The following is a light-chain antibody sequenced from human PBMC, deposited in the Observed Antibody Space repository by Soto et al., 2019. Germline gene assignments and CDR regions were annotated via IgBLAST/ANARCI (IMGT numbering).Light chain of an antibody. CDR3: QQANSFPLT. V-gene: IGKV1-12*01. CDR1: QGISSW. CDR2: SAS. J-gene: IGKJ3*01. Sequence: GGRVTISCRASQGISSWLAWYQQKPGKAPSLLIYSASTLHSGVPSRFSGSGSGTDFTLTISSLQPEDFATYYCQQANSFPLTFXPGTKVDIK.